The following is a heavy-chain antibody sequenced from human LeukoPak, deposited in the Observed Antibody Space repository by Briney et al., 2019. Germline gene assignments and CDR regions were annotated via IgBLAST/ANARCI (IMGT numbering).Heavy chain of an antibody. V-gene: IGHV3-21*01. CDR3: ARSIAVAGYYFDY. D-gene: IGHD6-19*01. CDR2: ISTSSSYI. Sequence: PGGSLRLSCAASGFTVSSNYMSWVRQAPGKGLEWVSSISTSSSYIYHADSVKGRFTTSRDNAKKSLYMQMNSLRAEDTAVYYCARSIAVAGYYFDYWGQGTLVTVSS. J-gene: IGHJ4*02. CDR1: GFTVSSNY.